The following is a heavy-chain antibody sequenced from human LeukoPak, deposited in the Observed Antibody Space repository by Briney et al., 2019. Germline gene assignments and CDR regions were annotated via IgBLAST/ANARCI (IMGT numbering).Heavy chain of an antibody. D-gene: IGHD1-14*01. CDR2: ISYDGSNK. CDR1: GFTFSSYA. J-gene: IGHJ6*03. V-gene: IGHV3-30*01. Sequence: PGRSLRLSCAASGFTFSSYAMHWVRQAPGKGLEWVAVISYDGSNKYYADSVKGRFTISGDNSKNTLYLQMNSLRAEDTAVYYCARTGTTVFKGYYYYYMDVWGKGTTVTVSS. CDR3: ARTGTTVFKGYYYYYMDV.